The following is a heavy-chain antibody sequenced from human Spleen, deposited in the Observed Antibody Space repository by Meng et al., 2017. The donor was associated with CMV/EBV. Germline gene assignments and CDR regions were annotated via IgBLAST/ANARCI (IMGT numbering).Heavy chain of an antibody. CDR3: ARDGYSYGNYYYYGMDV. CDR1: GFTFNNYA. V-gene: IGHV3-23*01. J-gene: IGHJ6*02. CDR2: ISGSGGGT. Sequence: GESLKISCAASGFTFNNYAMSWVRQAPGKGLEWVSHISGSGGGTDYADSVKGRFTVSRDNSKNTLYLQMNSLRAEDTAVYYCARDGYSYGNYYYYGMDVWGQGTTVTVSS. D-gene: IGHD5-18*01.